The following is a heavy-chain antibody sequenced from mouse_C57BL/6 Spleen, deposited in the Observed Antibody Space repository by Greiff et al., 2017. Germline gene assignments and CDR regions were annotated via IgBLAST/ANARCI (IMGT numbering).Heavy chain of an antibody. J-gene: IGHJ4*01. CDR3: ARADGRNSMDY. CDR2: IDPTDSDT. V-gene: IGHV1-69*01. D-gene: IGHD2-3*01. CDR1: GYTFTSSW. Sequence: QVQLQQPGAELVMPGASVKLSCKASGYTFTSSWMHWVKQRPGQGLEWIGEIDPTDSDTNYNQKFQGKSTLTVDKSSSTAYMQLSSLTSEDSAVYYWARADGRNSMDYWGQGTSVTVSS.